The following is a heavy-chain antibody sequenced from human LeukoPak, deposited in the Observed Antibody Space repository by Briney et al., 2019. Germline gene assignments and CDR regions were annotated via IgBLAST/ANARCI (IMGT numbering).Heavy chain of an antibody. V-gene: IGHV3-48*01. Sequence: GGSLRLSCAASGFTFSSYNMNWVRQAPGKGLEWVSYISSSSSTIYYADSVKGRFTISRDNAKNSLYLQMNSLRAEDTAVYYCARNYYGSGKTPFDYWGQGTLVTVSS. D-gene: IGHD3-10*01. CDR3: ARNYYGSGKTPFDY. CDR1: GFTFSSYN. J-gene: IGHJ4*02. CDR2: ISSSSSTI.